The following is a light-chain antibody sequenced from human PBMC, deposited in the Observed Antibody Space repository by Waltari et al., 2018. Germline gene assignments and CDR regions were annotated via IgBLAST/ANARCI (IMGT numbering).Light chain of an antibody. Sequence: DIVLTQSPAILSLSPGERASLSCRASQSVTNYLAWYQPKPGQAPRLLIDDTSNRATGIPARFSGSGFGTDFTLTISSLEPEDFAVYYCQQRRDWPLTFGGGTKVEIK. CDR3: QQRRDWPLT. CDR2: DTS. CDR1: QSVTNY. J-gene: IGKJ4*01. V-gene: IGKV3-11*01.